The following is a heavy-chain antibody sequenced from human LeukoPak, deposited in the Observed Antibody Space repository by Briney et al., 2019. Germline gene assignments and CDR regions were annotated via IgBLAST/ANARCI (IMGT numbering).Heavy chain of an antibody. CDR3: AREGLVRGYYYYYYMDV. CDR2: MNPNSGNT. Sequence: ASVKVSCKASGYTFTSYDINWVRQATGQGLEWMGWMNPNSGNTGYAQKFQGRVTMTRDTSTSTVYMELSSLRSEDTAVYYCAREGLVRGYYYYYYMDVWGKGTTVTVSS. J-gene: IGHJ6*03. CDR1: GYTFTSYD. D-gene: IGHD3-10*01. V-gene: IGHV1-8*01.